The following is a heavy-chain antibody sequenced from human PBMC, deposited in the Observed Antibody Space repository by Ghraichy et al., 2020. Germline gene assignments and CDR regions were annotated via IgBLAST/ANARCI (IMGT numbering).Heavy chain of an antibody. J-gene: IGHJ4*02. V-gene: IGHV4-31*03. Sequence: SETLSLTCTVSGGSISSGGYYWSWIRQHPGKGLEWIGYIYYSGSTYYNPSLKSRVTISVDTSKNQFSLKLSSVTAADTAVYYCARGTYYYGSGSYYNGYWGQGTLVTVSS. CDR2: IYYSGST. CDR1: GGSISSGGYY. D-gene: IGHD3-10*01. CDR3: ARGTYYYGSGSYYNGY.